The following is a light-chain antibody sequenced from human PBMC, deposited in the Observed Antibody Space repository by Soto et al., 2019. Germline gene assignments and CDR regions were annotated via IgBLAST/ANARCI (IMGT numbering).Light chain of an antibody. Sequence: DIQMTQSPSSLSASVGDRVTITCRASQGISNYLAWYQQKPGKVPKLLIYAASTLQSGVPSRFSGSGSGTDFTLTISSLQPEDVATYYCQKYNSAPLSITFGQGKRLEIK. J-gene: IGKJ5*01. CDR2: AAS. CDR1: QGISNY. V-gene: IGKV1-27*01. CDR3: QKYNSAPLSIT.